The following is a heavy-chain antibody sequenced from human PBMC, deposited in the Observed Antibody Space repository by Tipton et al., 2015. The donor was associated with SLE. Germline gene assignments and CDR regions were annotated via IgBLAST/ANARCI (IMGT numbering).Heavy chain of an antibody. Sequence: TLSLTCTVAADSFTHYHWSWIRQPPGRGLMLIGSISYSGATSYNPSLKSRVTISVDTSKNHFSLSLISVTAADTAVYYCARLTPWGYDYWGPGMLVTVSS. CDR1: ADSFTHYH. CDR2: ISYSGAT. V-gene: IGHV4-59*12. D-gene: IGHD7-27*01. J-gene: IGHJ4*02. CDR3: ARLTPWGYDY.